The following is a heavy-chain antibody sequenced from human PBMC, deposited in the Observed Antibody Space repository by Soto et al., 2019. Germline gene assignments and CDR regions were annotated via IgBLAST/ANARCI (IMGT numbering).Heavy chain of an antibody. CDR3: ARVLCGYLVADYITTVV. Sequence: SETLSLTCTVSGASIIRYYWSWIRQSPGKGLEWIGYLYNTGSTIYNPSLKSRVTISVDTSKNQFSLKMNSVTAADTAVYYCARVLCGYLVADYITTVVWRHAPTVTVSS. CDR1: GASIIRYY. J-gene: IGHJ6*02. V-gene: IGHV4-59*01. D-gene: IGHD3-22*01. CDR2: LYNTGST.